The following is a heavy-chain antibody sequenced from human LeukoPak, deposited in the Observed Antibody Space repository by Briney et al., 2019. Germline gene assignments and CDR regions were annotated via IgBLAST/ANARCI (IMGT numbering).Heavy chain of an antibody. CDR1: GGSISSYY. CDR3: ARAKYYDFWSGYYDDAFDI. J-gene: IGHJ3*02. CDR2: IYYSGST. V-gene: IGHV4-59*01. Sequence: SETLSLTCTVSGGSISSYYWSWIRQPPGKGLEWIGYIYYSGSTNYNPSLKSRVTISVDTSKNQFSLKLSSVTPADTAVYYCARAKYYDFWSGYYDDAFDIWGQGTMVTVSS. D-gene: IGHD3-3*01.